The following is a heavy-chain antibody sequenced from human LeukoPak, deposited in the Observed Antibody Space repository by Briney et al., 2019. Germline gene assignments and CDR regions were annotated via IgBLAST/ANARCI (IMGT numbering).Heavy chain of an antibody. Sequence: GGSLRLSCAASGFTVSSNYMSWVRQAPGKGLEWVSVIYSGGSTYYADSVKGRFTISRDNSKNTLYLQMNSLRAEDTAVYYCARDVSAVATSQTDSMDVWGQGTTVTVSS. D-gene: IGHD6-19*01. V-gene: IGHV3-53*01. CDR1: GFTVSSNY. CDR2: IYSGGST. CDR3: ARDVSAVATSQTDSMDV. J-gene: IGHJ6*02.